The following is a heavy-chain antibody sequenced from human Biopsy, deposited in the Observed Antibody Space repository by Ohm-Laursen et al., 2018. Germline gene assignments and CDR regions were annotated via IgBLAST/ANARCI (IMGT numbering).Heavy chain of an antibody. V-gene: IGHV4-4*07. CDR3: AKARTLDTAIDFDY. J-gene: IGHJ4*02. CDR1: GDSIGNSY. Sequence: TLSLTCIVSGDSIGNSYWTWIRQPAGKGLEWIGRFYSSGSSSYNPSLKSRVTMSIDASMNQFSLKLTSVTAADTAVYYCAKARTLDTAIDFDYWGQGTLVTVSS. CDR2: FYSSGSS. D-gene: IGHD5-18*01.